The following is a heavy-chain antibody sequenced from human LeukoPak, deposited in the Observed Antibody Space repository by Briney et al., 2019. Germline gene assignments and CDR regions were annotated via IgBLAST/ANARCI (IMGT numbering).Heavy chain of an antibody. D-gene: IGHD2-2*02. CDR1: GFTFSSYA. J-gene: IGHJ4*02. CDR3: ARVEGSGYCSSTSCYTSPFDY. CDR2: ISYDGSNK. V-gene: IGHV3-30-3*01. Sequence: GGSLRLSCAASGFTFSSYAMHWVRQAPGKGLEWVAVISYDGSNKYYADSVKGRFTISRDNSKNTLYPQMNSLRAEDTAVYYCARVEGSGYCSSTSCYTSPFDYWGQGTLVTVSS.